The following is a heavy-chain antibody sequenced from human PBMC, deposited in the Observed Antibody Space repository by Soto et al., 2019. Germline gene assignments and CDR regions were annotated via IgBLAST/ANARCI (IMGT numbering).Heavy chain of an antibody. J-gene: IGHJ4*02. CDR3: ARDIADYGALPDY. D-gene: IGHD4-17*01. Sequence: GGSLRLSCAASGFTFSSYSMNWVRQAPGKGLEWVSSISSSSSYIYYADSVKGRFTISRDNAKNSLYLQMNSLRAEDTAVYYCARDIADYGALPDYWGQGTLVTVSS. V-gene: IGHV3-21*01. CDR1: GFTFSSYS. CDR2: ISSSSSYI.